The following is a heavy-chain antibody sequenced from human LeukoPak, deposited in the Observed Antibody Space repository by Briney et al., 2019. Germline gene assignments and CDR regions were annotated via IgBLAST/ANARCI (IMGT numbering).Heavy chain of an antibody. CDR1: GFSFSTYG. CDR2: ISRSSRTI. CDR3: ARDGGYNWNGEDY. J-gene: IGHJ4*02. V-gene: IGHV3-48*02. D-gene: IGHD1-1*01. Sequence: RPGGSLRLSCAASGFSFSTYGMNWVRQAPGKGLEWVSYISRSSRTIYYADSVKGRFTISRDNAKNSLYLQMNSLRDEGTAVYYCARDGGYNWNGEDYWGQGTLVTVSS.